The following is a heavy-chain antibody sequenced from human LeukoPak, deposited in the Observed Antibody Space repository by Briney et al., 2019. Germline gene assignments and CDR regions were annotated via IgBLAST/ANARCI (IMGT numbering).Heavy chain of an antibody. CDR2: INPNSGGT. CDR1: GYTFTSYG. V-gene: IGHV1-2*02. CDR3: ARVGFGVASYYMDV. D-gene: IGHD3-3*01. Sequence: EASVKVSCKASGYTFTSYGISWVRQAPGQGLEWMGWINPNSGGTNYAQKFQGRVTMTRDTSISTAYMELSRLRSDDTAVYYCARVGFGVASYYMDVWGKGTTVTVSS. J-gene: IGHJ6*03.